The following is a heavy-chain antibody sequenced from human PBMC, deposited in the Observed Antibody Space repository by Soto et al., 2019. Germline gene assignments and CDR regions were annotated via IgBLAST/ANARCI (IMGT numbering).Heavy chain of an antibody. Sequence: SLRVSCAASGFTFDDYAMHWVRQAPGKGLEWVSGISWNSGSIGYADSVKGRFTISRDNAKNSLYLQMNSLRAEDTALYYCAGHLGYCSSTSCYGEGGMDVWGQGTTVTVSS. J-gene: IGHJ6*02. CDR1: GFTFDDYA. D-gene: IGHD2-2*01. CDR2: ISWNSGSI. V-gene: IGHV3-9*01. CDR3: AGHLGYCSSTSCYGEGGMDV.